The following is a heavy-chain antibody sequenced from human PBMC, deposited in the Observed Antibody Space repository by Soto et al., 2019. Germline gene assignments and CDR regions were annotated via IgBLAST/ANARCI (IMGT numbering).Heavy chain of an antibody. Sequence: SETLSLSWPFSGGSVSRGICYLSWVRQPPGKGLEWIGYIYYSGSTNYNPSLKSRVTISVDTSKNQFSLKLSSVTAADTAVYYCARGARGSYNFYYYAMDVWGQGTTVTVSS. CDR3: ARGARGSYNFYYYAMDV. D-gene: IGHD3-3*01. CDR2: IYYSGST. V-gene: IGHV4-61*01. CDR1: GGSVSRGICY. J-gene: IGHJ6*02.